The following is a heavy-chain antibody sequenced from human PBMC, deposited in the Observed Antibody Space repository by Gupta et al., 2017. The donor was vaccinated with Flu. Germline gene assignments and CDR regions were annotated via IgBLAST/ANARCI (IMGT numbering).Heavy chain of an antibody. CDR2: IYHSGSA. Sequence: IRQPPGKGLEWIGYIYHSGSAYYSASLKSRVTISVDTSKKEFSLTWRSVTAADTAVYYGARGLNCNYFLAFDPWGQGTLVTVSS. CDR3: ARGLNCNYFLAFDP. V-gene: IGHV4-59*01. J-gene: IGHJ5*02. D-gene: IGHD1-7*01.